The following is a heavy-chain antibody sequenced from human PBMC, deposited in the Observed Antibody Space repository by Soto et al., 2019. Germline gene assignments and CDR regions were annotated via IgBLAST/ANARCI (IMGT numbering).Heavy chain of an antibody. J-gene: IGHJ4*02. Sequence: GGSLRLSCAASGFTFSSYGMHWVRQAPGKGLEWVAVISYDGSNKYYADSVKGRFTISRDNSKNTLYLQMNSLRAEDTAVYYCAKDRGSSSWPLDYWGQGTLVTVSS. CDR3: AKDRGSSSWPLDY. CDR1: GFTFSSYG. CDR2: ISYDGSNK. V-gene: IGHV3-30*18. D-gene: IGHD6-13*01.